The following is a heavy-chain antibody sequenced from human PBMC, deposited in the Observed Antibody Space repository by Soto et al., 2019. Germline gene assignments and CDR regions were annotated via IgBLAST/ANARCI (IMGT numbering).Heavy chain of an antibody. V-gene: IGHV4-31*03. CDR1: GGSISSGGYY. CDR2: IYYSGST. Sequence: PSETLSLTCTVSGGSISSGGYYWSWIRQHTGKGPEWIGYIYYSGSTYYSPSLKRRVTISVDTSNNQFSLKLSSVTAADTAVYSSAGTRLGYCSSTSCPRRWFDPWGQGARVTVS. CDR3: AGTRLGYCSSTSCPRRWFDP. D-gene: IGHD2-2*01. J-gene: IGHJ5*02.